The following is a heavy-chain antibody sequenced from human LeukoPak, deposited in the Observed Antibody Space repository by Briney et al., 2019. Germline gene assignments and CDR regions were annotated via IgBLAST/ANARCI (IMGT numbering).Heavy chain of an antibody. CDR1: GGSISSSGYC. CDR2: IDYSGST. J-gene: IGHJ4*02. Sequence: PSETLSLTCTVSGGSISSSGYCWGWIRQPPGKGLEWIGSIDYSGSTYCNPSLKSRVTISVDTSKNQFSLKLSSVTAADTAVYYCARTRYYYNSRSYGAPYYFDYWGQGTLVTVSS. CDR3: ARTRYYYNSRSYGAPYYFDY. D-gene: IGHD3-10*01. V-gene: IGHV4-39*01.